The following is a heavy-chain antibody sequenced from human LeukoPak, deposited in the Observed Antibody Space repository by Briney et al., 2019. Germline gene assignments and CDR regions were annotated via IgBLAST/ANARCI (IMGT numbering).Heavy chain of an antibody. CDR3: ARPSGSYSPEADAFDI. V-gene: IGHV4-39*01. Sequence: PSETLSLTCTVSGGSISSSSYYWGWIRQPPGKGLEWIGEINHSGSTNYNPSLKSRVTISIDTSKNQFSLKLSSVTAADTAVYYCARPSGSYSPEADAFDIWGQGTMVTVSS. J-gene: IGHJ3*02. CDR1: GGSISSSSYY. D-gene: IGHD1-26*01. CDR2: INHSGST.